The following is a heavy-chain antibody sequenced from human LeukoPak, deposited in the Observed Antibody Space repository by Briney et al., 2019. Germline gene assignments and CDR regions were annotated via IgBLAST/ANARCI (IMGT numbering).Heavy chain of an antibody. J-gene: IGHJ6*02. V-gene: IGHV3-23*01. Sequence: GGSLRLSCAASGFTFSSYWMHWVRQAPGKGLVWVSGISGSSGSTYYADSVKGRFTISRDNSKNTLYLQMNSLRAEDTAVYFCASGVCSGASCYVHYYGLDVWGQGTTVTVSS. CDR1: GFTFSSYW. D-gene: IGHD2-2*01. CDR2: ISGSSGST. CDR3: ASGVCSGASCYVHYYGLDV.